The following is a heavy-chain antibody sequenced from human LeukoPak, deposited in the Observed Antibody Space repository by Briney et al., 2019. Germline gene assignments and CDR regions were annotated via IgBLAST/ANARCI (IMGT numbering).Heavy chain of an antibody. CDR1: GYTFTGYY. V-gene: IGHV1-2*02. CDR2: INPNSGGT. D-gene: IGHD2-15*01. J-gene: IGHJ4*02. CDR3: ARAPRGYCSGGSCFDS. Sequence: GSVKVSCKASGYTFTGYYMHWVRQAPGQGIEWMGWINPNSGGTNSAQNFQGRVTMTRDTSISTAYMEVSRLRSDDTAVYHCARAPRGYCSGGSCFDSWGQGTLPTVSS.